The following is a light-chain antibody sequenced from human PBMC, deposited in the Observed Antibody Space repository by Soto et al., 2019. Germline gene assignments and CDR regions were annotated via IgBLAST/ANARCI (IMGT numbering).Light chain of an antibody. CDR1: SSDVDGYNY. Sequence: QSALTQPASGSGSPGQSVTISCTGTSSDVDGYNYVSWYQYHPGKASKLMIYDVNNRPSGVSNRFSGSKSGNTASLTISGLQVEDEADYYCSSFTISRNTVIFGGGTKLTVL. V-gene: IGLV2-14*01. CDR2: DVN. CDR3: SSFTISRNTVI. J-gene: IGLJ2*01.